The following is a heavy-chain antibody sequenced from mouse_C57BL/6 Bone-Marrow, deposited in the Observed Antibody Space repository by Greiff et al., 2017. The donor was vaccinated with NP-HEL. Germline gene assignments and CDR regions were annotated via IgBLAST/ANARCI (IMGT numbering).Heavy chain of an antibody. J-gene: IGHJ4*01. CDR3: ARGYYYGSFYAMDY. D-gene: IGHD1-1*01. V-gene: IGHV3-3*01. CDR2: TFYSGIT. CDR1: GFSINSDCY. Sequence: EVQGVESGPSLVRPSQTLSLTCTVTGFSINSDCYWIWIRQFPGNKLEYIGYTFYSGITYYNPSLESRTYITRDTSKNQFSLKLSSVTTEDTATYYCARGYYYGSFYAMDYWGQGTSVTVSS.